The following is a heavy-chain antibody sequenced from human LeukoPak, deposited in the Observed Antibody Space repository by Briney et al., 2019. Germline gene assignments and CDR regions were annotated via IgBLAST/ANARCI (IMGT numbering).Heavy chain of an antibody. V-gene: IGHV4-31*03. CDR3: ARALDYGGNSLDY. D-gene: IGHD4-23*01. Sequence: PSQTLSLTCTVSGGSISSGDYYWSWIRQHPGKGLEWIGYIYYSGSTYYNPSLKSRVTISVDTSKNQFSLKLSSVTAADTAVYYCARALDYGGNSLDYWGQGTLVTVSS. J-gene: IGHJ4*02. CDR2: IYYSGST. CDR1: GGSISSGDYY.